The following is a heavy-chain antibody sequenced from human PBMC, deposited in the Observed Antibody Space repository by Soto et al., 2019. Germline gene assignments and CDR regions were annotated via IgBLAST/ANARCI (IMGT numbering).Heavy chain of an antibody. CDR1: GYIFTGHY. Sequence: ASVKVSCKASGYIFTGHYMHWVRQAPGQGLEWMGWINPNSGGTNYAQKFQGWATMTRDTSISTVYMELSRLRSDDTAVYYCAREMKRAHDFWNGYYSTFDYWGQGTLATVSS. CDR3: AREMKRAHDFWNGYYSTFDY. CDR2: INPNSGGT. J-gene: IGHJ4*02. D-gene: IGHD3-3*01. V-gene: IGHV1-2*04.